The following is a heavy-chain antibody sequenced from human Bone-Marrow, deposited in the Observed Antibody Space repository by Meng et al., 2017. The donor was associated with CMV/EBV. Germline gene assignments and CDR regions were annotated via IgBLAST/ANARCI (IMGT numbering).Heavy chain of an antibody. CDR3: ARDATVAEFDP. CDR1: GYTFTGSY. J-gene: IGHJ5*02. Sequence: ASVKVSCKASGYTFTGSYMHWVRQAPGQGLEWMGWINPDSGGRNFAKKFQGRVTMTRDTSISTAYMELTRLRSDDTAVYYCARDATVAEFDPWGQGTLVTVSS. CDR2: INPDSGGR. D-gene: IGHD4-23*01. V-gene: IGHV1-2*02.